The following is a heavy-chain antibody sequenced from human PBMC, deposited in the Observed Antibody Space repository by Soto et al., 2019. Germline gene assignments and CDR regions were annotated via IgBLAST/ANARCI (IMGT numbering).Heavy chain of an antibody. Sequence: QLQLQESGSGLVKPSQTLSLTGAVSGGSISSGGYSWSWIRQPPGKGLEWIGYIYHSGSTYYNPSLKSRVTISVERSKNQFSLKLSSVTAADTAVYYCARGIVGANYYFDYWGQGTLVTVSS. D-gene: IGHD1-26*01. CDR1: GGSISSGGYS. V-gene: IGHV4-30-2*01. CDR2: IYHSGST. CDR3: ARGIVGANYYFDY. J-gene: IGHJ4*02.